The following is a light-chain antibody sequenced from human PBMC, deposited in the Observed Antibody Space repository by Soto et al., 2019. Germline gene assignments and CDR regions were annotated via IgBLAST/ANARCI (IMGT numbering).Light chain of an antibody. Sequence: EIVLTQSPGTLSLSPLERSTLSFISIQSVSSSYLAWYQQKPGQAPRLLIYGASSRATGIPDRFSGSGSGTDFTLTISRLEPEDFAVYYCQQYGSSLGVTFGGGTKVDI. CDR1: QSVSSSY. V-gene: IGKV3-20*01. CDR2: GAS. CDR3: QQYGSSLGVT. J-gene: IGKJ4*01.